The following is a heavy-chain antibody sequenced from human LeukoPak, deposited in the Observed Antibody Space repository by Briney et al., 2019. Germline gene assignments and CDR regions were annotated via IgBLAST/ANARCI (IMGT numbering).Heavy chain of an antibody. D-gene: IGHD6-19*01. CDR2: ISVYNGNR. V-gene: IGHV1-18*01. CDR1: GYTFTSYD. CDR3: ARDPTLHVAVAGSSGFDN. Sequence: ASVKVSCKASGYTFTSYDINWVRQAPGQGLEWVGWISVYNGNRNYAQKFLDRVTLTIDTSTSTAYMEMRRLRSDDTAVYYCARDPTLHVAVAGSSGFDNWGQGTMVTVSS. J-gene: IGHJ3*02.